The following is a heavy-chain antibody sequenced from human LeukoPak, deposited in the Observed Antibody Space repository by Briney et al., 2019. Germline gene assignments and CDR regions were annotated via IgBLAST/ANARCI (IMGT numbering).Heavy chain of an antibody. CDR3: ARDRRWTGMVLDYGMDV. D-gene: IGHD5-18*01. J-gene: IGHJ6*02. V-gene: IGHV1-18*01. CDR1: GYTFTNYG. CDR2: ISGYNSDT. Sequence: ASVKVSCKASGYTFTNYGISWVRQAPGQGLEWMGWISGYNSDTKYAQRLQGRVTMTTDTSTTTAYMELRSLRSDDTAVYYCARDRRWTGMVLDYGMDVWGQGTTVTVSS.